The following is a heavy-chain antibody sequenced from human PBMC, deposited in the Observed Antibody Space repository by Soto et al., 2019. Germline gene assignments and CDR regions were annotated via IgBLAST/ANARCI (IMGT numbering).Heavy chain of an antibody. D-gene: IGHD3-22*01. J-gene: IGHJ5*02. Sequence: QVQLVESGGGLVKPGGSLRLSCAASGFTFSDYYMRWIRQAPGKGLEWVSYISSSSRYTNYADSVKGRFTISRDNAKNSLDLQMNSLRAEDTAVYYCARAYSSGYQNAPWFDPWGQGTLVTVSS. CDR2: ISSSSRYT. CDR3: ARAYSSGYQNAPWFDP. V-gene: IGHV3-11*05. CDR1: GFTFSDYY.